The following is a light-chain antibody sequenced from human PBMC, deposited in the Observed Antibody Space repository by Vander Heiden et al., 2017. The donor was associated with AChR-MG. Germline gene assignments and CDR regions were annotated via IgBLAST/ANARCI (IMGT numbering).Light chain of an antibody. Sequence: EIVMTQSPATLSVSPGERATLSCRASESVSSNIAWYQQRPGQALRLLIYGASTRATGIPARVSGSVSGTEFTLTISSLQSEDFVVYYCQQYNNWPPSTFGGGTKVEIK. CDR2: GAS. V-gene: IGKV3-15*01. J-gene: IGKJ4*01. CDR3: QQYNNWPPST. CDR1: ESVSSN.